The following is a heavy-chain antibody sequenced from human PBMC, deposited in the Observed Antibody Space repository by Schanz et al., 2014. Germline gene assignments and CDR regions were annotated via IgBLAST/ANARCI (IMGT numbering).Heavy chain of an antibody. J-gene: IGHJ5*02. V-gene: IGHV3-23*01. CDR2: LSEGGGGT. D-gene: IGHD3-9*01. Sequence: EMQLLESGGGLAQPGGSLRLSCAASGFTLSNYAMSWVRQAPGKGLEWVSALSEGGGGTHYADSVRGRFTISSDSSKNTLYRQMSSLRADDTAVYYCAKAADWPVTQFDPWGQGTLVTVSS. CDR1: GFTLSNYA. CDR3: AKAADWPVTQFDP.